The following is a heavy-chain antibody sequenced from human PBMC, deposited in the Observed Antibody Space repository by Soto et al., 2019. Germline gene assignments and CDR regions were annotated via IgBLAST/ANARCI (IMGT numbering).Heavy chain of an antibody. CDR1: GFTFSSYA. D-gene: IGHD3-3*01. V-gene: IGHV3-23*01. Sequence: DVQLLESGGDLVQPGGSLRLSCAASGFTFSSYAMSWVRQAPGKGLEWVFSMSGAGRSSYDADSVKGRLTISRDNSKNTLYRQMNNLRAEYTALYSCAKGPIFGVENIYDYWGQGTLVTVSS. CDR2: MSGAGRSS. J-gene: IGHJ4*02. CDR3: AKGPIFGVENIYDY.